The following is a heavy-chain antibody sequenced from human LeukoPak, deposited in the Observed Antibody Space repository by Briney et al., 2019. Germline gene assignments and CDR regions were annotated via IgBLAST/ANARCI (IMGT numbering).Heavy chain of an antibody. CDR2: ISTSSSYI. V-gene: IGHV3-21*01. CDR3: TRTTVTINAFDP. J-gene: IGHJ5*02. D-gene: IGHD4-17*01. Sequence: PGGSLRLSCAASGFTFNTYNMNWVRQAPGKGLEWVSSISTSSSYIYYADSVKGRFTISRDNAKNSLYLQMNSLRVEDTAVYYCTRTTVTINAFDPWGQGTLVTVSS. CDR1: GFTFNTYN.